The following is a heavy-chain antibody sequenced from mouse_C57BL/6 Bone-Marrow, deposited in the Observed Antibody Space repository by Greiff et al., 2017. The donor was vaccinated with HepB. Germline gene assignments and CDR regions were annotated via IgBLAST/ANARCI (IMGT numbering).Heavy chain of an antibody. D-gene: IGHD2-3*01. CDR3: GRGGYYVLYAMDY. CDR2: ISSGGSYT. Sequence: EVKLVESGGDLVKPGGSLKLSCAASGFTFSSYGMSWVRQTPDKRLEWVATISSGGSYTYYPDSVKGRFTIARDKAKNTLYLQMSSLKSEDTAMYYCGRGGYYVLYAMDYWGQGTSVTVSS. V-gene: IGHV5-6*01. CDR1: GFTFSSYG. J-gene: IGHJ4*01.